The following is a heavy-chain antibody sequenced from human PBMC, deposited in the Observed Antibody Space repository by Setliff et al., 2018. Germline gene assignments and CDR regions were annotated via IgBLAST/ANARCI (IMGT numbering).Heavy chain of an antibody. Sequence: PSETLSLTCAVYGGSISSSSYYWGWIRQPPGKGLEWIGRIYHGGDTYYNASLKSRLTISVDTSKNQFSLKLRSVTAADTAVYYCARTGTYRYFDYWGQGALVTVSS. CDR2: IYHGGDT. J-gene: IGHJ4*02. CDR3: ARTGTYRYFDY. CDR1: GGSISSSSYY. V-gene: IGHV4-39*01. D-gene: IGHD1-1*01.